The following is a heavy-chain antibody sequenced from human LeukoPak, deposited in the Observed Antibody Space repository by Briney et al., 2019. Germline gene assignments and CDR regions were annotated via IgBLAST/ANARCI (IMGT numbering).Heavy chain of an antibody. CDR2: INAGNGNT. CDR1: GYTFTSYA. V-gene: IGHV1-3*01. D-gene: IGHD6-6*01. Sequence: ASVKVSCKASGYTFTSYAMHWVRQAPGQRLEWMGWINAGNGNTKYSQKFQGRDTITRDTSASTAYMELSSLRSEDTAVYYCARVGPLSSSGLHYYYYYGMDVWGQGTTVTVSS. J-gene: IGHJ6*02. CDR3: ARVGPLSSSGLHYYYYYGMDV.